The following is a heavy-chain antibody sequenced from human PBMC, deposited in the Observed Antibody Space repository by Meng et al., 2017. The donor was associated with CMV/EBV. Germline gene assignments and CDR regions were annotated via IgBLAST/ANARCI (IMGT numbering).Heavy chain of an antibody. CDR1: GFTFSSYW. CDR3: ARPLHYDFWSGYYPSGTYYYYGMDV. V-gene: IGHV3-7*01. J-gene: IGHJ6*02. Sequence: GESLKISCAASGFTFSSYWMSWVRQAPGKGLEWVANIKQDGSEKYYVDSVKGRFTISRDNAKNSLYLQMNSLGAEDTAVYYCARPLHYDFWSGYYPSGTYYYYGMDVWGQGTTVTVSS. D-gene: IGHD3-3*01. CDR2: IKQDGSEK.